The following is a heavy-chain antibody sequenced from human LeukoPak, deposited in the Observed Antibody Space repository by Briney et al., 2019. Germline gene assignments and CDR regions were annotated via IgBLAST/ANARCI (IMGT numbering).Heavy chain of an antibody. CDR3: AREIDRDDYNRFFDY. V-gene: IGHV1-3*01. J-gene: IGHJ4*02. Sequence: ASVKVSCKASGYSFSTYTMNWVRQAPGQRLEWMGWINADNGNTKYSQKFQGRVTITRDTSAGTAYMEMRSLRSEDTAVYYCAREIDRDDYNRFFDYWGQGTLVTVSS. D-gene: IGHD5-24*01. CDR1: GYSFSTYT. CDR2: INADNGNT.